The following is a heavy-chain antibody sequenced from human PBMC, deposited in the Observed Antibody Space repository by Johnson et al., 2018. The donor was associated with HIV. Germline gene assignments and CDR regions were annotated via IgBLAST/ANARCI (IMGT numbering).Heavy chain of an antibody. CDR1: GFTFSSYA. V-gene: IGHV3-23*04. CDR2: ISAFGLTM. Sequence: VQLVESGGGLVQPGGSLRLSCAASGFTFSSYAMSWVRQAPGKGLEWISYISAFGLTMSYADYVKGRFTITRDNSKNTLYLQMNSLRAEDTAVYYCARSSTVVTPHDIWGQGTMVTVSS. CDR3: ARSSTVVTPHDI. J-gene: IGHJ3*02. D-gene: IGHD4-23*01.